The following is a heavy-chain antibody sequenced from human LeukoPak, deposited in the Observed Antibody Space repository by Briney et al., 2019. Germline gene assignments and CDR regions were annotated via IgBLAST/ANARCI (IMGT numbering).Heavy chain of an antibody. CDR1: GFTFQNYA. CDR3: ARGLVHDTSGYYSDY. D-gene: IGHD3-22*01. J-gene: IGHJ4*02. Sequence: GGSLRLSCAASGFTFQNYAMSWVRQAPGKGLVWVSRIDSYGSTNYADSVKGRFTISRDNAKNTLYLQMNSLRAEDTAVYYCARGLVHDTSGYYSDYWGQGTLVTVSS. CDR2: IDSYGST. V-gene: IGHV3-74*01.